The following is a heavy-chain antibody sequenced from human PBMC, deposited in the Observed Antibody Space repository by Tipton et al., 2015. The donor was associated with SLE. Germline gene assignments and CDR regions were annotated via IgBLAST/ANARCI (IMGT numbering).Heavy chain of an antibody. CDR1: GISISTHY. CDR2: MHKSGDS. V-gene: IGHV4-59*11. Sequence: TLSLTCKVSGISISTHYWSWIRQPPGKGLEWIGQMHKSGDSTYNPSLKSRVTMSVDTSKNHFSLKLTSVIAADTAVYYCARDIEAPGDFLYFDYWGQGILVTVSS. CDR3: ARDIEAPGDFLYFDY. D-gene: IGHD7-27*01. J-gene: IGHJ4*02.